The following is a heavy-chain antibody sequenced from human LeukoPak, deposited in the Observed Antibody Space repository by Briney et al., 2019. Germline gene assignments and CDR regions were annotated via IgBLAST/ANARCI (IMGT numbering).Heavy chain of an antibody. CDR2: ISGSVGST. J-gene: IGHJ4*02. CDR1: GFTFSSYA. D-gene: IGHD6-13*01. Sequence: GGSLRLSCAASGFTFSSYAMSWVRQAPGYGLEWVSAISGSVGSTYYADSVKGRFTISRDNSKNTLYLQMNSLRAEDTAVYYCAKSPRVAAAIYYFDYWGQGTLVTVSS. V-gene: IGHV3-23*01. CDR3: AKSPRVAAAIYYFDY.